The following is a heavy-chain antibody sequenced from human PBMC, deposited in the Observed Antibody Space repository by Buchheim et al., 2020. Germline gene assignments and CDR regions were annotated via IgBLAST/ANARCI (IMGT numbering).Heavy chain of an antibody. D-gene: IGHD4-23*01. Sequence: QVQLVESGGGVVQPGRSLRLSCAASGFTFSSYGMHWVRQAPGKGLEWVAVIWYDGSNKYYADSVKGRFTISVDNSKNTLYLQMNSLRAEDTAVYYCARDFEHDYSGFTFDPWGQGTL. CDR1: GFTFSSYG. CDR2: IWYDGSNK. V-gene: IGHV3-33*01. J-gene: IGHJ5*02. CDR3: ARDFEHDYSGFTFDP.